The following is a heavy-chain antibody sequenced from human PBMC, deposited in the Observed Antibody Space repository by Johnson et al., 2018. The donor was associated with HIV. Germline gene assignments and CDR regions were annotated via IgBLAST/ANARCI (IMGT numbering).Heavy chain of an antibody. CDR2: LNPNGDST. CDR3: ARAQLLADDAFNN. CDR1: GFTFSNAW. V-gene: IGHV3-25*04. D-gene: IGHD6-6*01. Sequence: QLVESGGGLVKPGGSLRLSCAASGFTFSNAWMNCVRQAPGNGLELVGQLNPNGDSTSLIDSGKDRFNSSRDNAKNTRYLQLNSLRVEDTAIYYCARAQLLADDAFNNWGQGTMVTVSS. J-gene: IGHJ3*02.